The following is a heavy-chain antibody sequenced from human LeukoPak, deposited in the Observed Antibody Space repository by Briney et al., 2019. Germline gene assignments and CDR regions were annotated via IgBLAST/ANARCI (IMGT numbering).Heavy chain of an antibody. J-gene: IGHJ3*02. Sequence: GASVKVSCKVSGYTLTELSMHWVRQAPGKGLEWMGGFDPEDGETIYAQKFQGRVTMTEDTSTDTAYMELSSLRSEDTAVYYCATDRITMVRGVITPNAFDIWGQGTMVTVSS. V-gene: IGHV1-24*01. D-gene: IGHD3-10*01. CDR2: FDPEDGET. CDR1: GYTLTELS. CDR3: ATDRITMVRGVITPNAFDI.